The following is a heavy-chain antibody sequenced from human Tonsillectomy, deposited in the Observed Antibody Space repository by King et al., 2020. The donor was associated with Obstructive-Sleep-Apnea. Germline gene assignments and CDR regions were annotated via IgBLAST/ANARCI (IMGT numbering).Heavy chain of an antibody. D-gene: IGHD2-15*01. CDR2: IYYSGST. CDR1: GGSISSSNYH. CDR3: ARLSLLVATTWDH. Sequence: QLQESGPGLVKPSETLSLTCTVSGGSISSSNYHWGWIRQPPGKGLEWIGSIYYSGSTYYNPSLKSRVTISVDTSKNLFSLKLSSVTAADTAVYYCARLSLLVATTWDHWGHGTLVTVSS. J-gene: IGHJ4*01. V-gene: IGHV4-39*01.